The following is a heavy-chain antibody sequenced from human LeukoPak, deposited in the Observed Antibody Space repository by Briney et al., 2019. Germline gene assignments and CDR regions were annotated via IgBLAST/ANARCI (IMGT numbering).Heavy chain of an antibody. CDR1: GGSISYFY. J-gene: IGHJ6*03. V-gene: IGHV4-4*07. D-gene: IGHD3-10*01. Sequence: SETLSLTCTVSGGSISYFYWSWIRQPAGKGLEWIGRIYTSGSTNYNPSLKSRVTMSVDTSKKQFSLKLSSVTAADTAVYYCARHGSITMVRGRLRYYYMDVWGKGTTVTISS. CDR2: IYTSGST. CDR3: ARHGSITMVRGRLRYYYMDV.